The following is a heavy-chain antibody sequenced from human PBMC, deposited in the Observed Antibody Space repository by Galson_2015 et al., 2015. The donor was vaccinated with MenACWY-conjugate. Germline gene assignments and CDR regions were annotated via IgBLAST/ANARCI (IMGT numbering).Heavy chain of an antibody. V-gene: IGHV3-23*01. CDR1: GFTFSSYA. CDR3: ANPTPDYYYYGMDV. J-gene: IGHJ6*02. D-gene: IGHD2-2*01. CDR2: ISGSGGST. Sequence: SLRLSCAASGFTFSSYAMSWVRQAPGEGLEWVSAISGSGGSTYYADSVKGRFTISRDNSKNTLYLQMNSLRAEDTAVCYCANPTPDYYYYGMDVWGQGTTVTVSS.